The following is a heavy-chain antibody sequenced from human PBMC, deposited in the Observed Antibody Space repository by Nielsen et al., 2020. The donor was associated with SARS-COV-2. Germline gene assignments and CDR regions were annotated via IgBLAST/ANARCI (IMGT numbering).Heavy chain of an antibody. D-gene: IGHD5-24*01. V-gene: IGHV5-51*01. J-gene: IGHJ4*02. Sequence: KVSCKASGYTFTSYWIGWVRQMPGKGLEWMGIIYPGDSDTRYSPSFQGQVTISADKSISTAYLQWSSLKASDTAMYYCARHHTSGDGYNTYYFDYWGQGTLVTVSS. CDR1: GYTFTSYW. CDR3: ARHHTSGDGYNTYYFDY. CDR2: IYPGDSDT.